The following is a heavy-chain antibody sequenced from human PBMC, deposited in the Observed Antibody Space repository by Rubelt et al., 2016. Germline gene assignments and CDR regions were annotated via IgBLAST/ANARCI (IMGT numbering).Heavy chain of an antibody. CDR3: ARDRDFEGAMVALGY. V-gene: IGHV3-30*03. CDR2: MSSHGGHK. D-gene: IGHD5-18*01. J-gene: IGHJ4*02. Sequence: GGSLRLSCVASGFSFTTSGMHWVRQSPGKGLEWLAAMSSHGGHKYYGGSVKGRFTISRDDSKNTLYLQMNSLRAEDTAVYYCARDRDFEGAMVALGYWGQGTLVTVSS. CDR1: GFSFTTSG.